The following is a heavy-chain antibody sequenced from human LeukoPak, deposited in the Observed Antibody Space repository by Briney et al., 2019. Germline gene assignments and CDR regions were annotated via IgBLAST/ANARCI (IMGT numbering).Heavy chain of an antibody. J-gene: IGHJ3*02. CDR1: GFTFSSYD. Sequence: GGSLRLSCAASGFTFSSYDMHWVRQATGKGLEWVSAIGTAGDTYYPGSVKGRFTISRENAKNSLYLQMNSLRAGDTAVYYCARVVPEGAFDIWGQGTMVTVSS. CDR3: ARVVPEGAFDI. V-gene: IGHV3-13*01. CDR2: IGTAGDT.